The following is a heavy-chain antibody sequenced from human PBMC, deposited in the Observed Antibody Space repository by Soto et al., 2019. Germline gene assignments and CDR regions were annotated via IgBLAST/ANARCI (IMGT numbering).Heavy chain of an antibody. D-gene: IGHD2-8*01. CDR2: IDAGNGNT. CDR3: ARDRLYCTNGVCYYYFYY. J-gene: IGHJ4*02. V-gene: IGHV1-3*01. CDR1: GYTFTSYA. Sequence: ASVKVSCKASGYTFTSYAMHWVRQAPGQRLEWMGWIDAGNGNTKYSQKFQGRVTITRDTSASTAYMELSSLRSEDTAVYYCARDRLYCTNGVCYYYFYYWGQGTLVTVSS.